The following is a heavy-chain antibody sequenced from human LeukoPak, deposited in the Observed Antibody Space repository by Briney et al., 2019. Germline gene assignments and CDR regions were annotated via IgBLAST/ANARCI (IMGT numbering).Heavy chain of an antibody. V-gene: IGHV3-30*02. CDR3: AKFLYYYDSSGYLVDY. D-gene: IGHD3-22*01. CDR2: IRYDGSNK. J-gene: IGHJ4*02. Sequence: GGSLRLSCAASGFTFSSYGMHWVRQAPGKGLEWVAFIRYDGSNKYYADSVKGRFTISRDNSKNTLYLQMNSLRAEDAAVHYCAKFLYYYDSSGYLVDYWGQGTLVTVSS. CDR1: GFTFSSYG.